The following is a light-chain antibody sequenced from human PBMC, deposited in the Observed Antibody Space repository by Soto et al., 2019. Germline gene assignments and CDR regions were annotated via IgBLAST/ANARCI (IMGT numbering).Light chain of an antibody. J-gene: IGLJ1*01. CDR2: EVN. V-gene: IGLV2-23*02. Sequence: QSALAQPSSVSGSPGQSITISCTGTSTDVGGYNYVSWYQHHPGKGPKLLIYEVNNRPSGVSDRFSGSKSGNKASLTISGLQAEDEADYHCCSYGGSSAYVFGTGTKVTV. CDR3: CSYGGSSAYV. CDR1: STDVGGYNY.